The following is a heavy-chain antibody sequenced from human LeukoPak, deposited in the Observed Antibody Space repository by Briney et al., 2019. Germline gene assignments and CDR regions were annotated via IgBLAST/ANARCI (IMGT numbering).Heavy chain of an antibody. CDR3: ARQKPAAGQGLDY. D-gene: IGHD6-13*01. Sequence: SETLSLTCAAYGGSFSGYYWSWIRQPPGKGLEWIGEIYHSGSTNYNPSLKSRVTISVDTSKNQFSLNLSSVTAADTAVYYCARQKPAAGQGLDYWGQGTLVTVSS. CDR1: GGSFSGYY. V-gene: IGHV4-34*01. J-gene: IGHJ4*02. CDR2: IYHSGST.